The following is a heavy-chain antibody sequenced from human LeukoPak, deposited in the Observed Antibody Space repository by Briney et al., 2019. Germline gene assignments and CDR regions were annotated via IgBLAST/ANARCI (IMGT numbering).Heavy chain of an antibody. J-gene: IGHJ6*03. V-gene: IGHV4-34*01. CDR3: ARHYFYAHYYYYMDV. CDR1: GGSFSAYY. CDR2: INHSGST. D-gene: IGHD3-16*01. Sequence: PSETLSLTCDVYGGSFSAYYWSWIRQPPGKGLEWIGEINHSGSTNYNPSLKSRVTISIDTSKNQFSLKLSSVTAADTAVYYCARHYFYAHYYYYMDVWGKGTTVTISS.